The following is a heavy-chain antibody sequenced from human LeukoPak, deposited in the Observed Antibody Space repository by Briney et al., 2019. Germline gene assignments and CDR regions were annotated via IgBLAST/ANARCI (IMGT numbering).Heavy chain of an antibody. D-gene: IGHD3-9*01. CDR2: ISSSSSYI. V-gene: IGHV3-21*04. CDR3: AKDGDYDILSGYFDY. CDR1: GFTFSSYS. J-gene: IGHJ4*02. Sequence: PGGSLRHSCAASGFTFSSYSMNWVRQAPGRGLEWVSSISSSSSYIYYADSVKGRFTISRDNAKNSLYLQMNSLRAEDMALYYCAKDGDYDILSGYFDYWGQGTLVTVSS.